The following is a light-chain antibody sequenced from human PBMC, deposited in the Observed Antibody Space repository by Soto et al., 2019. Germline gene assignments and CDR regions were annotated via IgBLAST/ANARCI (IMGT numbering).Light chain of an antibody. Sequence: EIVLTQSPGTLSLSPGEIATLSCRASQNISNYLIWYQQKPGQAPRLLIHGASTRATGFPARFSGSGSGTDFTLTISSLQSEDFAVYYCQQYNNWPWTFGQGTKVDI. V-gene: IGKV3-15*01. CDR1: QNISNY. CDR2: GAS. J-gene: IGKJ1*01. CDR3: QQYNNWPWT.